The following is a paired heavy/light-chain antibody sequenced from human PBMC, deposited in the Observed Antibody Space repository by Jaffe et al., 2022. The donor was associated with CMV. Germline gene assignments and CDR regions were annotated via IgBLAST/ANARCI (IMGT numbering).Light chain of an antibody. J-gene: IGKJ2*01. Sequence: DIQMTQSPSSLSASVGDRVTITCRASQGISNYLAWYQQKPGKVPKLLIYAASTLQSGVPSRFSGSGSGTDFTLTISSLQPEDVATYYCQKYNSAPMYTFGQGTKLEIK. CDR2: AAS. V-gene: IGKV1-27*01. CDR1: QGISNY. CDR3: QKYNSAPMYT.
Heavy chain of an antibody. J-gene: IGHJ6*02. V-gene: IGHV4-39*02. D-gene: IGHD2-2*01. Sequence: QLQLQESGPGLVKPSETLSLTCTVSGGSISSSSYYWGWIRQPPGKGLEWIGSIYYSGSTYYNPSLKSRVTISVDTSKNQFSLKLSSVTAADTAVYYCAREDALNLLGYYYYGMDVWGQGTTVTVSS. CDR3: AREDALNLLGYYYYGMDV. CDR1: GGSISSSSYY. CDR2: IYYSGST.